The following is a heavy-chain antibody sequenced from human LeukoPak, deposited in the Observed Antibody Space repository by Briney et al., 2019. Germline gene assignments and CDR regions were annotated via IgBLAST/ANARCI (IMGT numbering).Heavy chain of an antibody. V-gene: IGHV3-30*18. Sequence: GGSLRLSCAASGFTFSNFGMHWVRQAPGKGLEWVAVISYDGSNKYYADSVRGRFTISRDNSKNTLYLQMNSLRAEDTAVYYCAKDSHDFWSGYYRGYFDYWGQGTLVTVSS. CDR2: ISYDGSNK. J-gene: IGHJ4*02. CDR1: GFTFSNFG. D-gene: IGHD3-3*01. CDR3: AKDSHDFWSGYYRGYFDY.